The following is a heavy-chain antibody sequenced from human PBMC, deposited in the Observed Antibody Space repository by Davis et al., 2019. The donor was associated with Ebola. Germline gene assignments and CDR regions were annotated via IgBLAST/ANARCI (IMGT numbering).Heavy chain of an antibody. D-gene: IGHD6-19*01. CDR2: IWYDGSNK. J-gene: IGHJ6*02. Sequence: PGGSLRLSCAASGFTFSSYGMHWVRQAPGKGLEWVAVIWYDGSNKYYADSVKGRFTISRGNAKNSLYLQMNSLRAEDTAVYYCAREPGYSSGWYRAQSYYYYYGMDVWGQGTTVTVSS. CDR1: GFTFSSYG. CDR3: AREPGYSSGWYRAQSYYYYYGMDV. V-gene: IGHV3-33*01.